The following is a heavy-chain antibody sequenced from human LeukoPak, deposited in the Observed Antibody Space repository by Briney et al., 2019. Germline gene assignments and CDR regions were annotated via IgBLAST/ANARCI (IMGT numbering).Heavy chain of an antibody. CDR3: AKVVTIFGVVNAFDY. Sequence: GGSLRLSCAASGFTFSSYAMSWVRQAPGKGLEWVSAISGSGGSTYYADSVKGRFTISRDNSKNTLYLQMNSLRAEDTAVYYCAKVVTIFGVVNAFDYWGQGTLVTFSS. D-gene: IGHD3-3*01. V-gene: IGHV3-23*01. CDR2: ISGSGGST. J-gene: IGHJ4*02. CDR1: GFTFSSYA.